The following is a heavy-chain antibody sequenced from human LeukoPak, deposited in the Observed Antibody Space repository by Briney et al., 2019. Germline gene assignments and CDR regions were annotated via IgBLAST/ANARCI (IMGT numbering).Heavy chain of an antibody. V-gene: IGHV1-18*01. D-gene: IGHD5-18*01. J-gene: IGHJ4*02. Sequence: ASVKVSCRASGYTFNNYGINWVRQAPRQGLEWMGWISTYTGHTNYAQKFQGRVTITTDESTSTAYMELSSLRSEDTAVYYCARAASEYSYGRVDYWGQRTLVTVSS. CDR3: ARAASEYSYGRVDY. CDR2: ISTYTGHT. CDR1: GYTFNNYG.